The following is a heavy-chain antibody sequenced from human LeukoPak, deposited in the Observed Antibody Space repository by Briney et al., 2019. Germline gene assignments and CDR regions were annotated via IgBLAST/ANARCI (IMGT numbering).Heavy chain of an antibody. J-gene: IGHJ6*02. CDR3: ARDGDYYGMDV. Sequence: GGSLRLSCAASGFTFSSYAMHWVRQAPGKGLEWVAVISYDGSNKYYADSVKGRFTISRDNSKNTLYLQMNSLRAEDTAVYYCARDGDYYGMDVWGQGTTVTVSS. CDR2: ISYDGSNK. CDR1: GFTFSSYA. V-gene: IGHV3-30-3*01.